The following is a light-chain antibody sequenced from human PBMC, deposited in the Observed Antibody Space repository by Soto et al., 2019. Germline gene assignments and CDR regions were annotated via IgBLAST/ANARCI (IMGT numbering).Light chain of an antibody. CDR2: DVT. Sequence: QSALTQPASVSGSPGQSITISCTGTSSDIGGCNYVSWYQQHPGEAPKLIIYDVTNRPSGVSNRFSGSKSANTASLTISGLQTEDEADYYCSSCTSSNTHVVFGGGTKLTVL. V-gene: IGLV2-14*01. J-gene: IGLJ2*01. CDR3: SSCTSSNTHVV. CDR1: SSDIGGCNY.